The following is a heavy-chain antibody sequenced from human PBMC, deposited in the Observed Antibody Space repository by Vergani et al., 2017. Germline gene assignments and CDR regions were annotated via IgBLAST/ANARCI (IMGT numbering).Heavy chain of an antibody. Sequence: QEQLVQSGSELSEPGASVKVSCKASGYPFSSYVMNWVRQAPGQGLEWMGIINPSGGSTSYAQKFQGRLTMTRDTSTSTVYMELSSLRSEDTAVYYCTAGTSDSSSSWEPDAFDIWGQGTMVTVSS. CDR1: GYPFSSYV. CDR3: TAGTSDSSSSWEPDAFDI. J-gene: IGHJ3*02. V-gene: IGHV1-46*03. CDR2: INPSGGST. D-gene: IGHD6-13*01.